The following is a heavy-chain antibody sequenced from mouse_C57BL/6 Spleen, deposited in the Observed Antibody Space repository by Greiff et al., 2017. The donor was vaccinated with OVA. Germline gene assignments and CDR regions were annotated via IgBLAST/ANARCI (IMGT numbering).Heavy chain of an antibody. CDR2: IYPSDSET. CDR1: GYTFTSYW. J-gene: IGHJ4*01. Sequence: QVQLQQPGAELVRPGSSVKLSCKASGYTFTSYWMDWVKQRPGQGLEWIGNIYPSDSETHYNQKFKDKATLTADKSSSTAYMQLSSLTSEDSAVYYGARSPHYYGSSPYAMDYWGQGTSVTVSS. D-gene: IGHD1-1*01. CDR3: ARSPHYYGSSPYAMDY. V-gene: IGHV1-61*01.